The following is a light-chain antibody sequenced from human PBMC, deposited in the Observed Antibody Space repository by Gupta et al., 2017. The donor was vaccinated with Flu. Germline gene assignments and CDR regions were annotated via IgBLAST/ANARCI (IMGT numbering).Light chain of an antibody. Sequence: TLGRLASISGRSSQGLVYSDGNTYLHWFQQRPGQSPRRLIYLVTKRDSGVPDRFSGSGSGTDFTLKISRVEAEDVGVYFCMQGAHWPWAFGQGTKLEIK. V-gene: IGKV2-30*01. CDR2: LVT. J-gene: IGKJ1*01. CDR3: MQGAHWPWA. CDR1: QGLVYSDGNTY.